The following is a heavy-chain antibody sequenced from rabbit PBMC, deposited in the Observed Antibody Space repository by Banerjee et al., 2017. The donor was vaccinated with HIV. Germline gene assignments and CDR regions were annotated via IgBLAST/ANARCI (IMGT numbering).Heavy chain of an antibody. V-gene: IGHV1S47*01. D-gene: IGHD1-1*01. CDR1: GFDFSNNV. CDR3: VRSTSGYDIGDL. J-gene: IGHJ4*01. CDR2: IDNGDGST. Sequence: QEQLEESGGGLVQPEGSLTLTCKASGFDFSNNVLCWVRQAPGKGPEWIACIDNGDGSTFYASWAKGQFTISKTSPTTVTLQMTSLTAADTATYFCVRSTSGYDIGDLWGPGTLVTVS.